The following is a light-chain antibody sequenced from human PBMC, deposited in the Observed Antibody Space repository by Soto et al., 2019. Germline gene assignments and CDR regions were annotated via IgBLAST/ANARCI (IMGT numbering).Light chain of an antibody. CDR1: QSISVS. J-gene: IGKJ1*01. CDR2: DAS. Sequence: IQMTQSPSTLSASVGDTVTITCRASQSISVSLAWYQQKPGKAPNLLIYDASTLQGGVPSRFSGSGSGTEFTLTVTSLHPEYFATYFCQQYDKYSTFGHGTKVDVK. CDR3: QQYDKYST. V-gene: IGKV1-5*01.